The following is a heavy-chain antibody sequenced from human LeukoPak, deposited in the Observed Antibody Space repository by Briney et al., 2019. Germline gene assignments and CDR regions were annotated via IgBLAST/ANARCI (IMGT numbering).Heavy chain of an antibody. CDR1: GGSISSGDYY. J-gene: IGHJ4*02. CDR2: IYYSGTT. Sequence: SETLSLTCTVSGGSISSGDYYWGWIRQPPGKGLEWIGYIYYSGTTYYNPSLKSRVTISGDTSKNQFSLKLSSVTAADTAVYYCAREGIYGDSSHYFDYWGQGTLVTVSS. V-gene: IGHV4-30-4*01. CDR3: AREGIYGDSSHYFDY. D-gene: IGHD4-17*01.